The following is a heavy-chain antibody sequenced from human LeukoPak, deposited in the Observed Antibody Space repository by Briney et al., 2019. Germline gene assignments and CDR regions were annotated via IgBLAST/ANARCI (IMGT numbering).Heavy chain of an antibody. D-gene: IGHD2-15*01. J-gene: IGHJ6*04. V-gene: IGHV4-31*03. CDR3: ARGGGDIVVVVAAIGSYYGMDV. CDR1: GGSISSGGYY. CDR2: IYYSGST. Sequence: NPSETLSLTCTVSGGSISSGGYYWSWIRHHPGKGLEWVGYIYYSGSTYYNPSLKSRVTISVDTSKNQFSLKLSSVTAADTAVYYCARGGGDIVVVVAAIGSYYGMDVWGKGTTVTVSS.